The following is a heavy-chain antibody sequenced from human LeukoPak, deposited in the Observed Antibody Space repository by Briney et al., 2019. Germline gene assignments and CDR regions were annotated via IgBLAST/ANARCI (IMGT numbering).Heavy chain of an antibody. CDR3: ARDRSSSSYYDFWSGYPNWFDP. Sequence: GGSLRLSCAASGFTFSSYAMHWVRQAPGKGLEWVAVISYDGSNKYYADSVKGRFTISRDNSKNTLYLQMNSLGAEDTAVYYCARDRSSSSYYDFWSGYPNWFDPWGQGTLVTVSS. J-gene: IGHJ5*02. V-gene: IGHV3-30-3*01. CDR1: GFTFSSYA. D-gene: IGHD3-3*01. CDR2: ISYDGSNK.